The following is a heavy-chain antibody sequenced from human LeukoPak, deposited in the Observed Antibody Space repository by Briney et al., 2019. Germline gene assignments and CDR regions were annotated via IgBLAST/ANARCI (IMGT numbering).Heavy chain of an antibody. CDR2: ISHSGST. CDR1: RYDINSVYF. Sequence: SETRSLTCTVSRYDINSVYFWGWMPPAPGKGLGGIGRISHSGSTYYNASLKSRVIISMHTSRHKFSLNLNSVTAADTAVYYCARAGGYYASGSFLDYWGQGLLVTVSS. V-gene: IGHV4-38-2*02. J-gene: IGHJ4*02. D-gene: IGHD3-10*01. CDR3: ARAGGYYASGSFLDY.